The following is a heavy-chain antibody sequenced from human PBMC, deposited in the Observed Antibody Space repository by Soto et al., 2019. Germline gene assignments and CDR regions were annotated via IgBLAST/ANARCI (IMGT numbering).Heavy chain of an antibody. J-gene: IGHJ3*01. D-gene: IGHD3-9*01. Sequence: SETLSLTCAVYGGSFSGYYWSWIRQPPGKGLEWIGGINHSGSTNYNPSLKSRVTISVDTSKNQFSLKLSSVTAADTAVYYCASSYYDILTGYYRDVDAFDLWGQGTMVTVPS. CDR2: INHSGST. CDR3: ASSYYDILTGYYRDVDAFDL. V-gene: IGHV4-34*01. CDR1: GGSFSGYY.